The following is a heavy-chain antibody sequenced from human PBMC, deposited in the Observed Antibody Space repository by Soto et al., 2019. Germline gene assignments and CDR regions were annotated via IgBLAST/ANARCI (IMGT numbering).Heavy chain of an antibody. CDR1: GFTFSSYA. Sequence: GASLRLSCPASGFTFSSYAMSLVRQAPGKGLECVSAISGSGGSTYYSDSVKGRFTISRDNSKNTLYLQMNSLRAEDTAVYYCAKDPLRYFDWSKPYFDYWGQGTLVTVSS. CDR2: ISGSGGST. V-gene: IGHV3-23*01. CDR3: AKDPLRYFDWSKPYFDY. D-gene: IGHD3-9*01. J-gene: IGHJ4*02.